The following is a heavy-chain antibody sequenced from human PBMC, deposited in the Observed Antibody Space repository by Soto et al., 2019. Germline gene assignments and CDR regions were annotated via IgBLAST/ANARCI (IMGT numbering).Heavy chain of an antibody. D-gene: IGHD4-17*01. CDR2: ISYDGSNK. CDR3: ARDPGWTTVGYWYSSGRDV. J-gene: IGHJ6*02. Sequence: GGSLRLSCAASGFTFSSYAMHWVRQAPGKGPEWVAVISYDGSNKYYADSVKGRFTISRDNSKNTLYLQMNSLRAEDTAVYYWARDPGWTTVGYWYSSGRDVWGQGTTVTAS. CDR1: GFTFSSYA. V-gene: IGHV3-30-3*01.